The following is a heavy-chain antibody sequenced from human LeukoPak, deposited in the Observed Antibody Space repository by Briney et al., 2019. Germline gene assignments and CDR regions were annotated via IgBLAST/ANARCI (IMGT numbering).Heavy chain of an antibody. CDR1: GYTFTSYY. CDR2: INPSGGST. J-gene: IGHJ4*02. D-gene: IGHD5-24*01. CDR3: ARVWDGYNPGLGD. V-gene: IGHV1-46*01. Sequence: GASVKVSCXASGYTFTSYYMHWVRQAPGQGLEWMGIINPSGGSTSYAQKFQGRVAMTRDTSTSTVYMELSSLRSEDTAVYYCARVWDGYNPGLGDWGQGTLVTVSS.